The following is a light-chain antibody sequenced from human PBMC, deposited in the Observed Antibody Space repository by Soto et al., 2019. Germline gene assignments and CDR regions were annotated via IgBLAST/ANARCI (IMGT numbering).Light chain of an antibody. CDR3: QQYGRTPPKT. J-gene: IGKJ1*01. CDR1: QSVSSSY. CDR2: GAS. V-gene: IGKV3-20*01. Sequence: EIVLTQSPGTLSLSPGDRASLSCRASQSVSSSYLAWYQQKPGQAPRLVIYGASRRATGIPDRFSGIVSGTDFTLTISRLETEDFAAYDCQQYGRTPPKTFGQGTKVDIK.